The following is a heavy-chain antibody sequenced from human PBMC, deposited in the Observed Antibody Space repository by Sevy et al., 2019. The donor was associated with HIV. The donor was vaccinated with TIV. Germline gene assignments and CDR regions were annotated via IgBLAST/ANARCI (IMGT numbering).Heavy chain of an antibody. J-gene: IGHJ4*02. CDR1: GGSISSYY. V-gene: IGHV4-59*13. D-gene: IGHD3-10*01. Sequence: SETLSLTCTVSGGSISSYYWSWIRQPPGKGLEWIGYIYYSGRTNYNPSLQSRVTISVDTSKNQFSLKLNSVTAADTAVYYCARDRNDYYGSGSAPRYFDYWGQGTLVTVSS. CDR2: IYYSGRT. CDR3: ARDRNDYYGSGSAPRYFDY.